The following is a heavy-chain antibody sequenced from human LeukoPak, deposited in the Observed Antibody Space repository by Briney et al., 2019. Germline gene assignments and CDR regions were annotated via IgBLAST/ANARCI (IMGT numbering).Heavy chain of an antibody. Sequence: SETLSLTCTVSGGSISSSSYYWGWIRQPPGKGLEWIGSIYYSGSTYYNPSLKSRVTISVDTSKNQFSLKLSSVTAADTAVYYCARGLWFGESPFDYWGQGTLVTVSS. D-gene: IGHD3-10*01. CDR1: GGSISSSSYY. J-gene: IGHJ4*02. CDR3: ARGLWFGESPFDY. V-gene: IGHV4-39*01. CDR2: IYYSGST.